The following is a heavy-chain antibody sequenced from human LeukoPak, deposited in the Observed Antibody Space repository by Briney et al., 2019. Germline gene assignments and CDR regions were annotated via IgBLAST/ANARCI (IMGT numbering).Heavy chain of an antibody. CDR3: ARDGTGSNSGWYIH. Sequence: GGSLRLFCAPSGFPFSSHGMHWARQAPGKGLEWVAVIWYDGSNKYYADSVKGRFTISRDNSKNTLYLQMNSLRAEDTAVYYCARDGTGSNSGWYIHWGQGTLVTVSS. V-gene: IGHV3-33*01. D-gene: IGHD6-19*01. CDR2: IWYDGSNK. CDR1: GFPFSSHG. J-gene: IGHJ4*02.